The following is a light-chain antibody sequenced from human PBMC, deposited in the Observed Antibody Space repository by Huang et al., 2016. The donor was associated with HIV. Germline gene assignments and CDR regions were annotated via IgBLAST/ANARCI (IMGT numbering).Light chain of an antibody. CDR1: QSVSSNY. CDR3: QQYGNSPWT. V-gene: IGKV3D-20*01. CDR2: DAS. Sequence: EIVLTQSPATLSLSPGERATLSCGASQSVSSNYLACYQQKPGLAPRLLIYDASSRAPGTPDRFSGSESGTDFTLTITRLEPEDFAVYYCQQYGNSPWTFGQGTKVEIK. J-gene: IGKJ1*01.